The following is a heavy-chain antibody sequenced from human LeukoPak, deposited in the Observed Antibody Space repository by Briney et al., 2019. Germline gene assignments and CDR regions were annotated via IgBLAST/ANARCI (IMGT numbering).Heavy chain of an antibody. V-gene: IGHV3-23*01. D-gene: IGHD3-3*01. CDR3: ARSPPYYDFWSGYHPAYYYMDV. J-gene: IGHJ6*03. CDR2: ISNDGGGT. CDR1: GFIFNNYG. Sequence: GGSLRLSCAASGFIFNNYGLVWVRQAPGKGLEWVSAISNDGGGTTYADFVKGRFTISRDNSKNTLYLQMNSLRAEDTAVYYCARSPPYYDFWSGYHPAYYYMDVWGKGTTVTVSS.